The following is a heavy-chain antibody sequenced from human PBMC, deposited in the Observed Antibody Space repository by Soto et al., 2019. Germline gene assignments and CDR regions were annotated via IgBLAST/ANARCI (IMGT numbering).Heavy chain of an antibody. CDR3: AHKGPEDWPLDY. D-gene: IGHD3-9*01. V-gene: IGHV2-5*02. CDR1: GFSLSTSGVG. Sequence: QITLKESGPTLVRPTQTLTLTCAFSGFSLSTSGVGVGWIRQPPGKALEWLAVIYWDDSKHYSRSLRSRLTITKDTSKNQLVLTMTNMDPMDTGRYYCAHKGPEDWPLDYWGQGTLVTVSS. J-gene: IGHJ4*02. CDR2: IYWDDSK.